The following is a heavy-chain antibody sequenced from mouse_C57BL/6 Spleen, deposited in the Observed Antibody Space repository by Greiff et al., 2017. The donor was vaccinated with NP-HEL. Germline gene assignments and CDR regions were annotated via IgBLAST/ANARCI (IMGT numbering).Heavy chain of an antibody. V-gene: IGHV6-3*01. D-gene: IGHD3-2*02. CDR1: GFTFSNYW. J-gene: IGHJ4*01. CDR3: TDSSGPGAMDY. Sequence: EVQLQESGGGLVQPGGSMKLSCVASGFTFSNYWMNWVRQSPEKGLEWVAQIRLKSDNYATHYAESVKGRFTISRDDSKSSVYLQMNNLRAEDTGIYYCTDSSGPGAMDYWGQGTSVTVSS. CDR2: IRLKSDNYAT.